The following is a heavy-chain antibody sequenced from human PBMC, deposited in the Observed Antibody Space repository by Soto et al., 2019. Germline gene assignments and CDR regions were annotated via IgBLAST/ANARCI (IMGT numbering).Heavy chain of an antibody. Sequence: GGSLRLSCAASGFTFSSYAMSWVRQAPGKGLEWVSSIHSSSRYIYYADSVKDRITISRDNSNNAVYLQLSSLATADTAVYHCVKGRCRTTTCYTVFLDIWGRGTLVTVSS. D-gene: IGHD2-2*01. V-gene: IGHV3-21*01. CDR3: VKGRCRTTTCYTVFLDI. CDR2: IHSSSRYI. J-gene: IGHJ4*02. CDR1: GFTFSSYA.